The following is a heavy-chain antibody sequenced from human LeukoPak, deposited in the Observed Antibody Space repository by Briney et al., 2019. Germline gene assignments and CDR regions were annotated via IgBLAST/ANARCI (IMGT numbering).Heavy chain of an antibody. D-gene: IGHD6-19*01. J-gene: IGHJ4*02. CDR3: ASPDRGRGWYHFDY. CDR2: IYNDDTT. V-gene: IGHV3-66*01. CDR1: GFTVSSNY. Sequence: PGGSLRLSCAASGFTVSSNYMTWVRQAPGKGLEWVSVIYNDDTTYYADSVKGRFTISRDNSKNTLYLQMNNLRAEDTAVYYCASPDRGRGWYHFDYWGQGTLVTVSS.